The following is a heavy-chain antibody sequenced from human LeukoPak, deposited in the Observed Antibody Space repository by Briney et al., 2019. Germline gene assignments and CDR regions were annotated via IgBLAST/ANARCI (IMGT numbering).Heavy chain of an antibody. CDR1: SDSISSSY. J-gene: IGHJ1*01. CDR3: ARGYCSSTICFQYFHH. Sequence: SETLSLTCAVSSDSISSSYWSWIRQPPGKGLEWIGYIYYSGSTNYNPSLKSRVAISVDTSKNQFSLKLNSVTAADTAVYYCARGYCSSTICFQYFHHWGQGTLVTVSS. D-gene: IGHD2-2*01. V-gene: IGHV4-59*01. CDR2: IYYSGST.